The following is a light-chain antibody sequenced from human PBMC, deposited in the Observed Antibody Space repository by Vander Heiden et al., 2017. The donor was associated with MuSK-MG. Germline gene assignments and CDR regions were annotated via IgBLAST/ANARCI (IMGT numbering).Light chain of an antibody. Sequence: SYVLTQPPAVSGAPGQTARSTCGGNNIGSKSVHWYQHKPGQAPVLVVYDDSDRPSGIPERFSGSNSGNTATLTTSRVEAGEEADYYCQVWDSSSDHLVFGGGTKLTVL. CDR1: NIGSKS. CDR3: QVWDSSSDHLV. CDR2: DDS. J-gene: IGLJ2*01. V-gene: IGLV3-21*02.